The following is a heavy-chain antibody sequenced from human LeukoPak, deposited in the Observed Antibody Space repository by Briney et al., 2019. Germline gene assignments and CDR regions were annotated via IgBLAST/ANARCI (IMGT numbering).Heavy chain of an antibody. CDR1: GFTFSSYA. V-gene: IGHV3-23*01. Sequence: PGGSLRLSCAASGFTFSSYAMSWVRQAPGKGLEWVSAISGSGGSTYYADSVKGRFTISRDNSKNTLYLQMNGLRAEDTAVYHCAANYHDNRGYYHFDYWGQGTLVTVSS. CDR2: ISGSGGST. J-gene: IGHJ4*02. CDR3: AANYHDNRGYYHFDY. D-gene: IGHD3-22*01.